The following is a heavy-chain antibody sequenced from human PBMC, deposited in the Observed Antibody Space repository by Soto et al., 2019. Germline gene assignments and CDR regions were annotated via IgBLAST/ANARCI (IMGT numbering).Heavy chain of an antibody. Sequence: QVQLQESGPGLVKPSQTLSLTCTVSGGSISSGDYYWSWSRQPPGKGLEWIGYIYYSGSTYYNPSLKSRVTIAVDTSKNQFSLELSSVTAADTAVYYCAGVVVRAGMGGMDVWGQGATVTVSS. V-gene: IGHV4-30-4*01. CDR1: GGSISSGDYY. J-gene: IGHJ6*02. D-gene: IGHD2-2*01. CDR2: IYYSGST. CDR3: AGVVVRAGMGGMDV.